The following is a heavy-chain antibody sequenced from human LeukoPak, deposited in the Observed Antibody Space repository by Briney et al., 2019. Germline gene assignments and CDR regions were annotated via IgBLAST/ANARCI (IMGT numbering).Heavy chain of an antibody. CDR3: GRDHWGNRGDYDFDY. V-gene: IGHV3-48*02. J-gene: IGHJ4*02. D-gene: IGHD4-17*01. Sequence: GGSLRLSCTPSGFTFSDYSMNWVCQAPGGGLEWVSYIHSSGSTIYYADSVKDRFTNSRDNAKNSLYLQMNSLRDEDTAVYYCGRDHWGNRGDYDFDYWGQGTLVTVSS. CDR2: IHSSGSTI. CDR1: GFTFSDYS.